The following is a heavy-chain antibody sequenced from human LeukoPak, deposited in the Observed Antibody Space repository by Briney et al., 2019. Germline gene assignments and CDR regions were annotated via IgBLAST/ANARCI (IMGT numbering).Heavy chain of an antibody. V-gene: IGHV4-34*01. CDR3: ARLFYYGGSAYYGAFEY. CDR1: GGSFSDHY. CDR2: INHSGSS. Sequence: PSETLSLTCAVYGGSFSDHYWSWIRQRPGKGLEWIGEINHSGSSNYSPSLKSRVTISVDTSKNQFSLKLTSVTAADAAVYYCARLFYYGGSAYYGAFEYWGQGNLVTVSS. J-gene: IGHJ4*02. D-gene: IGHD3-22*01.